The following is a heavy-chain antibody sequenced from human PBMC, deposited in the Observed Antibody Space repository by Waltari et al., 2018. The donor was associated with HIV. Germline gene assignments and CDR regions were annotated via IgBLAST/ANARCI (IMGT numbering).Heavy chain of an antibody. CDR3: ASPSIRAGMDV. CDR2: IKQDGSEK. Sequence: EVQLVESGGGLVQPGGSLRLSWAASGVTIGNFWMSWVRQAPGKGLEWLANIKQDGSEKYYVDSVKGRFTISRDNAKNSLYLQMNSLRAEDTAVYYCASPSIRAGMDVWGQGTTVTVSS. J-gene: IGHJ6*02. CDR1: GVTIGNFW. D-gene: IGHD2-2*02. V-gene: IGHV3-7*01.